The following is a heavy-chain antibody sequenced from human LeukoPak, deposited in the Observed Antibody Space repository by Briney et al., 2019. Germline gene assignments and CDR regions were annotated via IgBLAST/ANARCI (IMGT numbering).Heavy chain of an antibody. CDR1: GCTLTELS. V-gene: IGHV1-24*01. J-gene: IGHJ4*02. CDR2: FDPEDGET. D-gene: IGHD6-13*01. Sequence: GASVKVSCKVSGCTLTELSMHWVRQAPGKGLEWMGGFDPEDGETIYAQKFQGRVTMTEDTSTDTAYMELSSLRSEDTAVYYCATGIFRIAAAGTGAFDYWGQGTLVTVSS. CDR3: ATGIFRIAAAGTGAFDY.